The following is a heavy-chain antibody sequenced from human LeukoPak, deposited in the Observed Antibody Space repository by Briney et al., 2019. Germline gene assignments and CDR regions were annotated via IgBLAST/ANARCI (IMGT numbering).Heavy chain of an antibody. D-gene: IGHD3-22*01. J-gene: IGHJ4*02. CDR1: GGTFSSYA. V-gene: IGHV1-69*05. CDR3: ARHYYYDSSGYYFDY. Sequence: SVKVSCKASGGTFSSYAISWVRQAPGQGLEWMGGIIPIFGTANYAQKFQGRVTITTDESTSTAYMELRSLRSEDTAVYYCARHYYYDSSGYYFDYWGQGTLVTVSS. CDR2: IIPIFGTA.